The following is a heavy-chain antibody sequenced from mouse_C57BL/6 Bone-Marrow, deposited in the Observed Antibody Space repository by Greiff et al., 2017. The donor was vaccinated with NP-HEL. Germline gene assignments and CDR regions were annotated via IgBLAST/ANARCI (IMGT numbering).Heavy chain of an antibody. CDR1: GFTFSDYY. CDR2: INYDGSST. V-gene: IGHV5-16*01. D-gene: IGHD2-4*01. Sequence: EVQRVESEGGLVKPGSSMKLSCTASGFTFSDYYMAWVRQVQEKGLEWVANINYDGSSTYYLDSLKSRFIISRDNAKNILYLQMSSLKSEDTATYYCAREGGLRRRTYAMDYWGQGTSVTVSS. CDR3: AREGGLRRRTYAMDY. J-gene: IGHJ4*01.